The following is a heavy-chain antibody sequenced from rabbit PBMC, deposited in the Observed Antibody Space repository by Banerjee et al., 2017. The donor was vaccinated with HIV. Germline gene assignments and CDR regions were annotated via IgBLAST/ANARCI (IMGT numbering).Heavy chain of an antibody. CDR2: MDAGSSGST. D-gene: IGHD6-1*01. CDR1: GFSFSSYW. CDR3: ARRAGYGGYGYYYYGMDL. Sequence: QSLEESGGDLVKPEGSLTLTCTASGFSFSSYWMCWVRQAPGKGLEWIACMDAGSSGSTYYASWAKGRFTISKTSSTTVTLQMTSLTAADTATYFCARRAGYGGYGYYYYGMDLWGQGTLVTVS. V-gene: IGHV1S40*01. J-gene: IGHJ6*01.